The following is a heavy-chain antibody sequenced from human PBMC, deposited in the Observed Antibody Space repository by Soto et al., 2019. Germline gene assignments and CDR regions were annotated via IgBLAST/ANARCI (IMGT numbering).Heavy chain of an antibody. Sequence: QVQLVQSGAEVKKPGASVKVSCKASGYTFTSYDINWVRQATGQGLEWMGWMNPNSGNTGCAQKFQGRVTMTRNTSISTAYLELSSLRSEDTAVYYCAKGLEWSRSLDPWGQGTLVTVSS. V-gene: IGHV1-8*01. CDR2: MNPNSGNT. CDR1: GYTFTSYD. D-gene: IGHD3-3*01. J-gene: IGHJ5*02. CDR3: AKGLEWSRSLDP.